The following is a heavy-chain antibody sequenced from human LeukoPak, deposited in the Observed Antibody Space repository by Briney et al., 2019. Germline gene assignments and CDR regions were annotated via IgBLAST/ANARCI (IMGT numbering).Heavy chain of an antibody. CDR3: ARVSDISVAAYFDY. D-gene: IGHD6-19*01. V-gene: IGHV3-48*03. CDR2: IVDSGNNK. CDR1: GFTLSNYE. Sequence: GGSLRLSCAASGFTLSNYEMNWVRQVPGKGLEWVAYIVDSGNNKQYADSVRGRFTISRDNAKNSVYLQMNSLRAEETALYYCARVSDISVAAYFDYWGQGTLVTVSS. J-gene: IGHJ4*02.